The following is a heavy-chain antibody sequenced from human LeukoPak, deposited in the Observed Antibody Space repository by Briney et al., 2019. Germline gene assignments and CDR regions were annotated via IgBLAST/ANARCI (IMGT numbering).Heavy chain of an antibody. J-gene: IGHJ4*02. CDR1: GFTFSNAW. CDR3: ARDQGGEQSY. D-gene: IGHD3-16*01. V-gene: IGHV3-21*01. Sequence: GGSLRLSCAASGFTFSNAWMSWVRQAPGKGLEWVSFISTSSSYIHNADSVKGRFTISRDNAENSLYLQMNSLRAEDTAVYYCARDQGGEQSYWGQGTLVTVSS. CDR2: ISTSSSYI.